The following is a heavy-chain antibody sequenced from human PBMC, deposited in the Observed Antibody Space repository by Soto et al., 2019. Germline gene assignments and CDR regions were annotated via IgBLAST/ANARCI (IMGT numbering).Heavy chain of an antibody. CDR3: AREGVVVVAATGVLARYYGMDV. J-gene: IGHJ6*02. D-gene: IGHD2-15*01. Sequence: PGGSLRLSCAASGFTFYDYGMSWVGQAPGKGLEWVSGINWNGGSTGYADSVKGRFTISRDNAKNSLYLQMNSLRAEDTALYYCAREGVVVVAATGVLARYYGMDVWGQGTTVTVSS. CDR2: INWNGGST. CDR1: GFTFYDYG. V-gene: IGHV3-20*04.